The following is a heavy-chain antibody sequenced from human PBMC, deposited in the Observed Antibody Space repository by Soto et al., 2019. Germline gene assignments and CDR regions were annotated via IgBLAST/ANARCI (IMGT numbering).Heavy chain of an antibody. Sequence: ETLSLTCAVYGGSFSGYYWSWIRQPPGKGLEWIGEINHSGSTNYNPSLKSRVTISVDTSKNQFSLKLSSVTAADTAVYYCARGLGYCSGGSCYSRWFDPWGQGTLVTVS. CDR3: ARGLGYCSGGSCYSRWFDP. J-gene: IGHJ5*02. CDR1: GGSFSGYY. D-gene: IGHD2-15*01. V-gene: IGHV4-34*01. CDR2: INHSGST.